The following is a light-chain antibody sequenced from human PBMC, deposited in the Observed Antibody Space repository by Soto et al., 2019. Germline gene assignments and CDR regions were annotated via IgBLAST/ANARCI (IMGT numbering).Light chain of an antibody. Sequence: EVVMTQSPATLSVFPGERVTLSCRASQSVSTSLAWYQQKPGQAPRLLICSASTRSTGIPARFSGSGSGTEFTLTISSLESEDFAVYYCQQYIHGYTFGQGTELEIK. CDR1: QSVSTS. CDR3: QQYIHGYT. V-gene: IGKV3-15*01. CDR2: SAS. J-gene: IGKJ2*01.